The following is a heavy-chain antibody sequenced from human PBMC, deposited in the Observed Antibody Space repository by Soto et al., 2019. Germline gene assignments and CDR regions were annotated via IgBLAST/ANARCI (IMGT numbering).Heavy chain of an antibody. D-gene: IGHD1-26*01. V-gene: IGHV1-18*01. J-gene: IGHJ4*02. CDR1: GYTFTSYG. CDR3: AVSGSYVY. CDR2: ISAYNGNT. Sequence: ETSVKASCKAPGYTFTSYGISWVRQAPGQGLEWMGWISAYNGNTNYAQKLQGRVTMATDTSTSTAYMELRSLRSDDTAVYYCAVSGSYVYWGQGTLVTVSS.